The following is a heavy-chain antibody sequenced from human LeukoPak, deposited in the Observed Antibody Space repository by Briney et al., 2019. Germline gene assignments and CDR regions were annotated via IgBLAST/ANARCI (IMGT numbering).Heavy chain of an antibody. CDR2: IISGGDYT. CDR1: GFTLNSHS. Sequence: SGGSLRLSCADSGFTLNSHSMTGVPQAPGKGLEWGSAIISGGDYTLYADSVKGRFTISRDNSKNILYLQMNSLRAEDTAVYYCAKERERGTEVADHFDSWGQGTLVTVSS. J-gene: IGHJ4*02. V-gene: IGHV3-23*01. D-gene: IGHD6-19*01. CDR3: AKERERGTEVADHFDS.